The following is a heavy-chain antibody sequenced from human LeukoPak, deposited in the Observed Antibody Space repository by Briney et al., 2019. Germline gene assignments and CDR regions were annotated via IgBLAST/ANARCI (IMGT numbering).Heavy chain of an antibody. CDR2: IYYSGST. Sequence: PSETLSLTCTVSGGSISSSSYYWGWVRQPPGKGLEWIGSIYYSGSTYYNPSLKSRVTISVDTSKNQFSLKLSSVTAADTAVYYCARGAVGAGFDAFDIWGQGTMVTVSS. CDR1: GGSISSSSYY. CDR3: ARGAVGAGFDAFDI. D-gene: IGHD1-26*01. J-gene: IGHJ3*02. V-gene: IGHV4-39*01.